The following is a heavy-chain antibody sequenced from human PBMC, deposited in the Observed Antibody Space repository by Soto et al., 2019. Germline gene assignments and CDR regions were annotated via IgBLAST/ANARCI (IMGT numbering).Heavy chain of an antibody. D-gene: IGHD3-22*01. Sequence: SETLSLTCPVSGGSISSGDYYWRWIRQPPGKGLEWIGYIYYSGSTYYNPSLKSRVTISVDTSKNQFSLKLSTVTAADTAVYYCARDGRLDSSGGNWFDPWGQGTLVTVSA. J-gene: IGHJ5*02. CDR3: ARDGRLDSSGGNWFDP. V-gene: IGHV4-30-4*01. CDR2: IYYSGST. CDR1: GGSISSGDYY.